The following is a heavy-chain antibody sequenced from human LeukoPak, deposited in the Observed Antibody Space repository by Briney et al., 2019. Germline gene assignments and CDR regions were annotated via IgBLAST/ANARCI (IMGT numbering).Heavy chain of an antibody. D-gene: IGHD6-19*01. Sequence: ASVKVSCKAFGYTFNTYGISWMRQAPGQGLEWMGWISGYNGNTNYAQKFQGRVTMTTDTSTSTAYMELRSLRSDDTAVYYCARDLFRSSAWSDYWGQGTLVTVSS. CDR2: ISGYNGNT. V-gene: IGHV1-18*01. CDR3: ARDLFRSSAWSDY. CDR1: GYTFNTYG. J-gene: IGHJ4*02.